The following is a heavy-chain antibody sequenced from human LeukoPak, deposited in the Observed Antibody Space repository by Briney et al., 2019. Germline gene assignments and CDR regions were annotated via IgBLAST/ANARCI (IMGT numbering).Heavy chain of an antibody. Sequence: ASVKVSCKASGYTFTNNYLHWVRQAPGQGLEWMGMIYPRDGSTSYAQNFQGRVTVTRDTSTTTVHMELRGLRSEDTAVYYCARDQEGFDYWGQGTVVTVYS. CDR3: ARDQEGFDY. CDR1: GYTFTNNY. J-gene: IGHJ4*02. CDR2: IYPRDGST. V-gene: IGHV1-46*01.